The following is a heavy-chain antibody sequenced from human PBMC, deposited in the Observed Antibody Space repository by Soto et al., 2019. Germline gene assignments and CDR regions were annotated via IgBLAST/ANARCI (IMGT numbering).Heavy chain of an antibody. CDR2: VDGSGYDT. CDR1: GFTFISHA. V-gene: IGHV3-23*01. Sequence: GGSLRLSCAASGFTFISHAMGWLLQTPGTGPEWVAFVDGSGYDTSYAHSVKGRFTISRDNSENSLYLHMNNLRAEDTGRYFCAKARGAAAYAAKYVFEWWGQGTPVSVDS. D-gene: IGHD2-15*01. J-gene: IGHJ4*02. CDR3: AKARGAAAYAAKYVFEW.